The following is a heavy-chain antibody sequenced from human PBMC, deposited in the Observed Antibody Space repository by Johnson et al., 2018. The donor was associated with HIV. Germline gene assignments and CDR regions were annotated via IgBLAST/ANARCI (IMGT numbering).Heavy chain of an antibody. V-gene: IGHV3-23*04. CDR1: GFTFSSYA. D-gene: IGHD3-16*01. CDR3: ARRGRRADDAFDI. CDR2: ISGSGGST. Sequence: VHLVESGGGLVQPGGSLRFSCAVSGFTFSSYAMSWVRQAPGKGLEWVSAISGSGGSTYYADSVKGRFTISRDNSKNTLYLQMNSLRAEDTAVYYCARRGRRADDAFDIWGQGTMVTVSS. J-gene: IGHJ3*02.